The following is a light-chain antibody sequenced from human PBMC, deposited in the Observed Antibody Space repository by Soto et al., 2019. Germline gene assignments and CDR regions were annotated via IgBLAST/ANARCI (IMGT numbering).Light chain of an antibody. CDR1: QSVSRY. CDR2: EAS. CDR3: QQRNNWPPGYT. V-gene: IGKV3-11*01. Sequence: EIVLKQSPATLSLSPGERATLFCRASQSVSRYLALYQQKPGQAPRLLIYEASNRATGIPARFSGSGSGTDFTLTISSLGPEDFAVYYCQQRNNWPPGYTFGQGTKLEIK. J-gene: IGKJ2*01.